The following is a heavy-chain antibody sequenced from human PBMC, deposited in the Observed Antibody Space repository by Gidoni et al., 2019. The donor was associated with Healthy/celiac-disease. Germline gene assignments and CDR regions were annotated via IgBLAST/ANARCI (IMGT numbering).Heavy chain of an antibody. Sequence: EVQLVESGGGLVKPGGSLRLSCAASGVSFSSYSMNWVRQAPGKGLEWVASISSSSSYIYYADSVKGRFTISRDKAKNSLYLQMNSLRAEDTAVYYCASYYGDYAREGQHWGQGTLVTVSS. J-gene: IGHJ1*01. D-gene: IGHD4-17*01. CDR3: ASYYGDYAREGQH. CDR1: GVSFSSYS. CDR2: ISSSSSYI. V-gene: IGHV3-21*01.